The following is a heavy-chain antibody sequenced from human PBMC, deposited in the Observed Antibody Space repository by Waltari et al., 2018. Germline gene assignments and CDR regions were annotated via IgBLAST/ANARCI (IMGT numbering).Heavy chain of an antibody. CDR1: GLTFSSDI. CDR2: ISYDGTNK. D-gene: IGHD1-7*01. J-gene: IGHJ4*02. V-gene: IGHV3-30-3*01. Sequence: QVQLVESGGGVVQPGRSLSLSCAASGLTFSSDIMHWVRQPPGKGLEWVAVISYDGTNKYYADSVKGRFTISRDNSKNTLYLQMNSLRPDDTAVYYCARGGGWNSHLDYWGQGTLVTVSS. CDR3: ARGGGWNSHLDY.